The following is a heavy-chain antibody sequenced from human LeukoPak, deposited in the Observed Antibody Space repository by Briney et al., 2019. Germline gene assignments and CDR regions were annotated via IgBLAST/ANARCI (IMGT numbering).Heavy chain of an antibody. CDR1: GFTFSNYE. CDR3: AKDGGSGILY. J-gene: IGHJ4*02. D-gene: IGHD3-10*01. V-gene: IGHV3-48*03. Sequence: GGSLRLSCAASGFTFSNYEMNWVRQAPGKGLEWISYISAGGNPMFYADSVKGRFTISRDNAKNSLYLQMNSLRAEDTAIYYCAKDGGSGILYWGQGTLVTVSS. CDR2: ISAGGNPM.